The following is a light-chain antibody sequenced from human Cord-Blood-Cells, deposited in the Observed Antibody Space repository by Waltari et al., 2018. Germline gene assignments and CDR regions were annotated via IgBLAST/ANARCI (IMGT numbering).Light chain of an antibody. CDR1: QSISSY. CDR2: AAS. J-gene: IGKJ1*01. V-gene: IGKV1-39*01. CDR3: QQSYSTPT. Sequence: DIQMTQCPSSLSASVGDRVTITGRASQSISSYLNWDHQKPGKAPKLLIYAASSLQSGVPSRFSGSGSGTDFTLTISSLQPEDFATYSCQQSYSTPTFGQGTKVEIK.